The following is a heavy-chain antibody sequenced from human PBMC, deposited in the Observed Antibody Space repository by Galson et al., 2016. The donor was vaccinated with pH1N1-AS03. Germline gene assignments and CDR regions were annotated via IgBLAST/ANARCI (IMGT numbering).Heavy chain of an antibody. V-gene: IGHV1-3*01. CDR2: IKGGNVNT. Sequence: SVKVSCKASGYTFINYAMHWVRQAPGQRLEWMGWIKGGNVNTEYSQKFQGRVTITRDTSASTAYMELSSLRSEDTAVYYCARVETYYDHFFDYWGQGTLVTVSS. D-gene: IGHD3-22*01. J-gene: IGHJ4*02. CDR3: ARVETYYDHFFDY. CDR1: GYTFINYA.